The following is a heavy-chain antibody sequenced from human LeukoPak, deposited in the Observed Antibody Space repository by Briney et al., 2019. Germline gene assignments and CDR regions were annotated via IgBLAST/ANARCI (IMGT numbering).Heavy chain of an antibody. CDR3: ARGPMITFGGVIVPLDY. V-gene: IGHV4-4*07. Sequence: MSSEPLSLPCTVSGGFISSYYWSWIRQPAGKGLEWIGRIYTSGSNNYNPSLKSRVTMSVDTSKNQFSMKRSSVTAADTAVYYCARGPMITFGGVIVPLDYWGQGTLVTVSS. CDR1: GGFISSYY. J-gene: IGHJ4*02. CDR2: IYTSGSN. D-gene: IGHD3-16*02.